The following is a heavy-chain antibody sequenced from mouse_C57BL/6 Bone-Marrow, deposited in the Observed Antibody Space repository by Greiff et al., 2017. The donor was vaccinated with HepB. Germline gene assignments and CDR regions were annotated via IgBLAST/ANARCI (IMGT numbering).Heavy chain of an antibody. V-gene: IGHV2-3*01. CDR3: AKAVVAFYYYAMDY. CDR2: IWGDGST. Sequence: VQRVESGPGLVAPSQRLSITCTVSGFSFTSYGVSWVRQPPGKGLEWLGVIWGDGSTNYHSALISRLSISKDNSKSQVFLKLNSLQTDDTATYYCAKAVVAFYYYAMDYWGQGTSVTVSS. J-gene: IGHJ4*01. D-gene: IGHD1-1*01. CDR1: GFSFTSYG.